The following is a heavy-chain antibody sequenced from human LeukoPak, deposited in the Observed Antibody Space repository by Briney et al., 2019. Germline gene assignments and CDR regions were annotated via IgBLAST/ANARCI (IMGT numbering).Heavy chain of an antibody. V-gene: IGHV4-31*03. Sequence: SQTLSLTCTVSGGSITTGGYYWSWVRQHPVKGLEWIGYISYSGSTYYNPSLKSRLTISQDTSTNQFSLKLSSVTAADTAVYYCARNGYTYGLDYWGQGALVTVSS. D-gene: IGHD5-18*01. CDR3: ARNGYTYGLDY. CDR1: GGSITTGGYY. J-gene: IGHJ4*02. CDR2: ISYSGST.